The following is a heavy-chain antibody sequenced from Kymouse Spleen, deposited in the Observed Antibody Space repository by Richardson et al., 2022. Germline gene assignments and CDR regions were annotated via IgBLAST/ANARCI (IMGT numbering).Heavy chain of an antibody. CDR3: ARAAGTTEDY. CDR2: INHSGST. J-gene: IGHJ4*02. D-gene: IGHD1-7*01. CDR1: GGSFSGYY. Sequence: VQLQQWGAGLLKPSETLSLTCAVYGGSFSGYYWSWIRQPPGKGLEWIGEINHSGSTNYNPSLKSRVTISVDTSKNQFSLKLSSVTAADTAVYYCARAAGTTEDYWGQGTLVTVSS. V-gene: IGHV4-34*01.